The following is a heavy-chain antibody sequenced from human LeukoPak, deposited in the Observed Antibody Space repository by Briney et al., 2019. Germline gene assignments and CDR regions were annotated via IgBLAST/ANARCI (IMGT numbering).Heavy chain of an antibody. J-gene: IGHJ5*02. D-gene: IGHD4-17*01. CDR3: ARPLDYGDYL. Sequence: ASVKVSCKASGYRFTGYYMHWVRQAPGQGLEWMGWINPNSGGTSYAQKFQGRVTMTRDTSISTAYMELSRLRSDDTAVYYCARPLDYGDYLWGQGTLVTVSS. CDR2: INPNSGGT. V-gene: IGHV1-2*02. CDR1: GYRFTGYY.